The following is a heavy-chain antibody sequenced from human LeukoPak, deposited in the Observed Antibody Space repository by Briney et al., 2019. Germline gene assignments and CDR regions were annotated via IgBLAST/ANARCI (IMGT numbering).Heavy chain of an antibody. V-gene: IGHV3-21*01. J-gene: IGHJ4*02. Sequence: GGSLRLSCAASGFTFSSYSMNWVRQAPGKGLEWVSSISSSSSYIYYADSVKGRLTISRDNAKNSLYLQMNSLRAEDTAVYYCARSIRGYSYGYVRWGQGTLVTVSS. D-gene: IGHD5-18*01. CDR2: ISSSSSYI. CDR1: GFTFSSYS. CDR3: ARSIRGYSYGYVR.